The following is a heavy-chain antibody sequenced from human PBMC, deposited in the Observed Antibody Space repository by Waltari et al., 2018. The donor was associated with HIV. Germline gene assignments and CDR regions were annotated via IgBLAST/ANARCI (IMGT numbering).Heavy chain of an antibody. J-gene: IGHJ4*02. CDR2: SKGDGSST. V-gene: IGHV3-74*01. CDR3: ARDAALFD. Sequence: EVQLVESGGGLVQPGGYLRLSCAASGFTLSSSWMHWVRQAPGKGLVWCSHSKGDGSSTDYADSVKGRFTISRDNAKNTLYRQVNTLRAEDTAVYFCARDAALFDWGQGTLVTVSS. D-gene: IGHD3-10*02. CDR1: GFTLSSSW.